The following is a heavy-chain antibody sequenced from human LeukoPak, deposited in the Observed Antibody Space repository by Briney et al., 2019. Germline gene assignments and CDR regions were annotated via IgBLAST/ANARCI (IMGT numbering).Heavy chain of an antibody. Sequence: PGGSLRLSCAAPVFTVSSNYMSWVRQAPGKGLEGVSVIYSGGSTYYADSVKGRFTISRDNSKNTLYLQMNSLRAEDTAVYYCARVGRYCSGGSCSQYHYYYGMDVWGQGTTVTVSS. D-gene: IGHD2-15*01. CDR3: ARVGRYCSGGSCSQYHYYYGMDV. V-gene: IGHV3-53*01. CDR2: IYSGGST. CDR1: VFTVSSNY. J-gene: IGHJ6*02.